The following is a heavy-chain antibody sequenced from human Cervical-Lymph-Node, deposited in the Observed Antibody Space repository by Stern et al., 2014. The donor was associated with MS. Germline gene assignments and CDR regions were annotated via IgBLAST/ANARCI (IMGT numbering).Heavy chain of an antibody. Sequence: QMQLVQSGGGAVQSGRSLRLSCAASGFTFSSYGMHWVRQAPGKGLGWVAVTSYDGSDKYYADSVKGRFTISRDNSKNTLYLQMNSLRAEDTAVYYCAKDFDIYYYYGMGVWGQGTTVTVSS. J-gene: IGHJ6*02. V-gene: IGHV3-30*18. D-gene: IGHD2-15*01. CDR3: AKDFDIYYYYGMGV. CDR1: GFTFSSYG. CDR2: TSYDGSDK.